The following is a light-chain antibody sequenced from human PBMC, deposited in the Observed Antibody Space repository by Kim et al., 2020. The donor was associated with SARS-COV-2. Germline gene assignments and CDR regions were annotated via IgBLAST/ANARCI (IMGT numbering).Light chain of an antibody. J-gene: IGKJ5*01. Sequence: EIVMTQSPATLSVSPGERATLSCRASQSVSSNLAWYQQKPGRAPRLLIYGASTRATGIPARFSGSGSGTEFTLTISSLQSEDFAVYYCQQYNNWHLFGQGTRLEIK. CDR2: GAS. V-gene: IGKV3-15*01. CDR1: QSVSSN. CDR3: QQYNNWHL.